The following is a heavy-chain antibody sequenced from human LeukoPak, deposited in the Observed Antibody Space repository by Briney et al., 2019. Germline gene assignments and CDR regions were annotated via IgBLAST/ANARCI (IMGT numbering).Heavy chain of an antibody. CDR1: GGSFSGYY. CDR2: INHSGST. J-gene: IGHJ3*02. D-gene: IGHD1-26*01. Sequence: SETLSLTCAVYGGSFSGYYWSWIRQPPGKGLEWIGEINHSGSTNYNPSLKSRVTISVDTSKNQFSLKLSSVTAADTAVYYCARGLRRGSYGAFDIWGQGTMVTVSS. CDR3: ARGLRRGSYGAFDI. V-gene: IGHV4-34*01.